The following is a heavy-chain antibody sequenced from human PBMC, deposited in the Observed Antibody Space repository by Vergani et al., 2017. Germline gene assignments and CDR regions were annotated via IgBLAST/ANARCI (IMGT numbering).Heavy chain of an antibody. D-gene: IGHD4-11*01. Sequence: EVQLLESGGGLVQPGGSLRLSCAASGFTFSSYAMSWVRQAPGKGLEWVSAISGIGGSTYNADSVNGRFTISRDNSKNTLYLQMNSLRAEDTAVYYCAKDWEMTTVIERDYWGQGTLVTVSS. CDR2: ISGIGGST. CDR3: AKDWEMTTVIERDY. J-gene: IGHJ4*02. CDR1: GFTFSSYA. V-gene: IGHV3-23*01.